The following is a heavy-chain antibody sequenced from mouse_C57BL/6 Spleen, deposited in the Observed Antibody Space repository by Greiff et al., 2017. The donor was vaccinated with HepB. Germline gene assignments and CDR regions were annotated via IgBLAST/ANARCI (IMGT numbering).Heavy chain of an antibody. CDR2: ISYDGSN. Sequence: EVHLVESGPGLVKPSQSLSLTCSVTGYSITSGYYWNWIRQFPGNKLEWMGYISYDGSNNYNPSLKNRISITRDTSKNQFFLKLNSVTTEDTATYYCARADYAWFAYWGQGTLVTVSA. D-gene: IGHD2-4*01. J-gene: IGHJ3*01. CDR3: ARADYAWFAY. CDR1: GYSITSGYY. V-gene: IGHV3-6*01.